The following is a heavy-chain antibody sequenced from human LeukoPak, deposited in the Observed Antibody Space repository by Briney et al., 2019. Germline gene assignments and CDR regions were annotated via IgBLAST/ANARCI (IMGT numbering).Heavy chain of an antibody. D-gene: IGHD6-19*01. CDR2: ISGSGDST. CDR1: GFTFSSYA. V-gene: IGHV3-23*01. J-gene: IGHJ4*02. Sequence: GGSLRLSCAASGFTFSSYAMSWVRQAPGKGLEWVSGISGSGDSTYYADSVKGRFTIFRDNSKNTLYLQMNSLRAEDTAVYYCARRSGIAVAGAFDYWGQGTLVTVSS. CDR3: ARRSGIAVAGAFDY.